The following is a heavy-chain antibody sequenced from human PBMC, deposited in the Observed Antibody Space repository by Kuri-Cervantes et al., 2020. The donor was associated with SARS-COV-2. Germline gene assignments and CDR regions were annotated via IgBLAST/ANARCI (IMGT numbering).Heavy chain of an antibody. Sequence: GESLKISCAASGFSFSAYGMYWVRQAPGKGLEWVAFIEYDGSSKYYADSVTGRSTVSRDNSKNTLFLHMDSLRGEDTAVYYCASPGGIVSGPGAFDIWGQGTMVTVSS. CDR3: ASPGGIVSGPGAFDI. CDR2: IEYDGSSK. J-gene: IGHJ3*02. D-gene: IGHD3-10*01. V-gene: IGHV3-30*03. CDR1: GFSFSAYG.